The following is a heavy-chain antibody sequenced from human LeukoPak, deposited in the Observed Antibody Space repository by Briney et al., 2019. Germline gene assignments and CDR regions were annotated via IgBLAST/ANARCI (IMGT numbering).Heavy chain of an antibody. J-gene: IGHJ4*02. D-gene: IGHD3-10*01. CDR1: GFTVSSNY. CDR3: ARAKPKDMVRGLIMRRESRYYFDY. V-gene: IGHV3-53*01. CDR2: IYSGGST. Sequence: GGSLRLSCAASGFTVSSNYMSWVRQAPGKGLEWVSVIYSGGSTYYADSVKGRFTISRDNSKSTLYIQMNSLRAEDTAVYYCARAKPKDMVRGLIMRRESRYYFDYWGQGTLVTVSS.